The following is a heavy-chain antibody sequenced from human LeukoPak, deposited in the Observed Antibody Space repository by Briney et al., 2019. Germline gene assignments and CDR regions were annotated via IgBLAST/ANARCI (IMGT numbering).Heavy chain of an antibody. V-gene: IGHV1-46*01. CDR1: GYTFTSYY. CDR2: INPSGGST. J-gene: IGHJ6*03. Sequence: GASVKVSCKASGYTFTSYYMHWVRQAPGQGLEWMGIINPSGGSTSYAQKFQGRVTMARDTSTSTVYMELSSLRSEDTAVYYCARGTRLRGYCSSTSCHGGYYMDVWGKGTTVTVSS. D-gene: IGHD2-2*01. CDR3: ARGTRLRGYCSSTSCHGGYYMDV.